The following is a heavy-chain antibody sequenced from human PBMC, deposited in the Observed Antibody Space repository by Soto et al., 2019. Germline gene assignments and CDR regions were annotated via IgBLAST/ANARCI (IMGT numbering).Heavy chain of an antibody. D-gene: IGHD3-10*01. CDR1: GGSIRSSFY. J-gene: IGHJ4*02. CDR2: MYHSGSL. V-gene: IGHV4-38-2*02. CDR3: ARQSYNSGYMFDY. Sequence: SETLSLTCNVLGGSIRSSFYWGWVRQPPGKGLEWVGSMYHSGSLYYDPSLKSRVTISQDTSKSQFSLKLTSVTAADTAIYYCARQSYNSGYMFDYWSRGTLVTVSS.